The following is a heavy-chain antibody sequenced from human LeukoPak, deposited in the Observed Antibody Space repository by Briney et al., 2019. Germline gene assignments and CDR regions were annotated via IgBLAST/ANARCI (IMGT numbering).Heavy chain of an antibody. CDR2: ISSDGSNE. D-gene: IGHD3-22*01. Sequence: GGSLRLSCAASGFSFSSYAMHWVRQAPGKGLEWVSVISSDGSNEYYADSVKGRFTISRDKSKNTLYLQVNSLRAEDTAVYFCAKGWSYYYDSSGGFDYWGQGTLVTVSS. CDR1: GFSFSSYA. V-gene: IGHV3-30*07. J-gene: IGHJ4*02. CDR3: AKGWSYYYDSSGGFDY.